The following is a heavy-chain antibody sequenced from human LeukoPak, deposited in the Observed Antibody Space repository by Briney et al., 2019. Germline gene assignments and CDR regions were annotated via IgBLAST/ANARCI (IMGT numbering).Heavy chain of an antibody. Sequence: GGSLRLSCAASGSTFSSYSMNWVRQAPGKGLEWVSSISSSSSYIYYADSVKGRFTISRDNAKNSLYLQMNSLRAEDTAVYYCARDYPLTGTLFDYWGQGTLVTVSS. D-gene: IGHD1-20*01. CDR2: ISSSSSYI. V-gene: IGHV3-21*01. CDR3: ARDYPLTGTLFDY. J-gene: IGHJ4*02. CDR1: GSTFSSYS.